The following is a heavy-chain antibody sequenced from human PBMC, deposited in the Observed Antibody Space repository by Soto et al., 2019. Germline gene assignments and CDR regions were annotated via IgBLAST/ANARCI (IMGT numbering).Heavy chain of an antibody. J-gene: IGHJ6*03. CDR1: GYTFTSYG. Sequence: ASVKVSCKASGYTFTSYGISWVRQAPGQGLEWMGWISAYNGNTNYAQKLQGRVTMTTDTSTSTAYMEPRSLRSDDTAVYYCARVDVVVVAATPYYYYMDVWGKGTTVTVSS. V-gene: IGHV1-18*01. D-gene: IGHD2-15*01. CDR2: ISAYNGNT. CDR3: ARVDVVVVAATPYYYYMDV.